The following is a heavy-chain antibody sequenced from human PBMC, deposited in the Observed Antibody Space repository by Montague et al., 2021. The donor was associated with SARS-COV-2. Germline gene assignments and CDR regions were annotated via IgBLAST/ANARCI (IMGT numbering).Heavy chain of an antibody. J-gene: IGHJ6*02. Sequence: SEILSLTCTVSGGSISSSSYYWGWIRQPPGKGLEWIGSIYYSGSTYYNPSLKSRVTISVDTSKNQFSLKLSSVTAADTAVYYCARVGRQQLVRLSGMDVWGQGITVPVSS. V-gene: IGHV4-39*07. CDR3: ARVGRQQLVRLSGMDV. CDR1: GGSISSSSYY. CDR2: IYYSGST. D-gene: IGHD6-13*01.